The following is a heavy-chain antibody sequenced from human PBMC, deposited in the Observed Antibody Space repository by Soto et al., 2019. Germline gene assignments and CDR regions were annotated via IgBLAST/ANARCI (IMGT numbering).Heavy chain of an antibody. Sequence: QVQLVQSGAEVKKPGASVKVSCKASGYTFTSYYMHWVRQAPGQGLEWMGGIIPIFGTANYAQKFQGRVTITADESTSTAYMELSSLRSEDTAVYYCARGESDTAMVTTHFDYWGQGTLVTVSS. CDR1: GYTFTSYY. V-gene: IGHV1-69*01. D-gene: IGHD5-18*01. CDR2: IIPIFGTA. CDR3: ARGESDTAMVTTHFDY. J-gene: IGHJ4*02.